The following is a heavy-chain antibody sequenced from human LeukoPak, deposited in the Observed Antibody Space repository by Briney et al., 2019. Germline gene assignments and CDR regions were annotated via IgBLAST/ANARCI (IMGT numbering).Heavy chain of an antibody. V-gene: IGHV4-59*01. Sequence: SETLSLTCAVSGGSISTYHWSWIRQPPGKGLEWIGYISYSGSTNYNPSLKSRVTISVDTSKSQFSLKLSSVTAADTAVYYCARDRHYYDSSGYYYYFDYWGQGTLVTVSS. J-gene: IGHJ4*02. D-gene: IGHD3-22*01. CDR2: ISYSGST. CDR3: ARDRHYYDSSGYYYYFDY. CDR1: GGSISTYH.